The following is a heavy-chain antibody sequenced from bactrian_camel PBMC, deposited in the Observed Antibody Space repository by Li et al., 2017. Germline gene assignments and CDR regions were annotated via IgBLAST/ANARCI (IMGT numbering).Heavy chain of an antibody. CDR2: IFDRT. Sequence: QLVESGGGSVQAGGSLTLSCKASGYGGRHVCMGWFRQAPGKEREGVAAIFDRTYYADSVKGRFTTSQDDASKTLFLRMSNLRPEDTAEYVCAADSPGWCAGGRFLSRNLARYWGQGTQVTVS. CDR3: AADSPGWCAGGRFLSRNLARY. J-gene: IGHJ4*01. D-gene: IGHD5*01. V-gene: IGHV3S55*01. CDR1: GYGGRHVC.